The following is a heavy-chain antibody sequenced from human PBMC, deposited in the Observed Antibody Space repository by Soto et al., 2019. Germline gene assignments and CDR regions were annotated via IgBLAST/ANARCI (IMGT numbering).Heavy chain of an antibody. D-gene: IGHD1-26*01. V-gene: IGHV3-49*04. J-gene: IGHJ4*02. CDR3: TRVGKFDY. Sequence: EVQLLESGGGLVQPGRSLRLSCTGSGFTFADYTMSWVRQAPGKGLEWVGLIRSEANGGTTHYAASVHGGFIISRDDSRGIAFLQMNNLKSEDTAVYYCTRVGKFDYCGQGTLVTVSS. CDR2: IRSEANGGTT. CDR1: GFTFADYT.